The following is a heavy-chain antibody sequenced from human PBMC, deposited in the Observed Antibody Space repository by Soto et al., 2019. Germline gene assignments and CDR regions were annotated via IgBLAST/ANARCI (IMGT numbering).Heavy chain of an antibody. D-gene: IGHD3-22*01. V-gene: IGHV1-69*10. Sequence: ASVKVSCKASGGTFRSYAISWVRQAPGQGLEWMGGIIPILGIANYAQKFQGRVTITADKSTSTAYMELSSLRSQDTAVYYCARASRPSRYYDSSGYYYYYGMDVWGQGTTVTVSS. CDR2: IIPILGIA. CDR1: GGTFRSYA. J-gene: IGHJ6*02. CDR3: ARASRPSRYYDSSGYYYYYGMDV.